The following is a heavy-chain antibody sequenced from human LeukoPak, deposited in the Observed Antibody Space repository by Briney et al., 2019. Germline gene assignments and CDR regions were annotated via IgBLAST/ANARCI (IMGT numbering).Heavy chain of an antibody. CDR1: GFSFSSYW. V-gene: IGHV3-23*01. Sequence: GGSLRLSCAASGFSFSSYWMSWVRQAPGKGLEWVSAISGSGGSTYYADSVKGRFTISRDNSKNTLYLQMNSLRDDDTAVYYCARLHYYDILSGSKGAFDIWGQGTMVTVSS. CDR2: ISGSGGST. CDR3: ARLHYYDILSGSKGAFDI. J-gene: IGHJ3*02. D-gene: IGHD3-9*01.